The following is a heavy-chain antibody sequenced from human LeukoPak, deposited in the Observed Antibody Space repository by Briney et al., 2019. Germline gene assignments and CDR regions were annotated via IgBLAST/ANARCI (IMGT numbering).Heavy chain of an antibody. V-gene: IGHV3-73*01. CDR3: TRLTVTTSFDY. Sequence: GGSLRLSCAASGFTFSGSAMHWVRQASGKGLEWVGRIRSKASSYATAYAASVKGRFTISRDDSKNTAYLQMNSLKTEDTAVYYCTRLTVTTSFDYWGQGTLVNVSS. D-gene: IGHD4-17*01. J-gene: IGHJ4*02. CDR1: GFTFSGSA. CDR2: IRSKASSYAT.